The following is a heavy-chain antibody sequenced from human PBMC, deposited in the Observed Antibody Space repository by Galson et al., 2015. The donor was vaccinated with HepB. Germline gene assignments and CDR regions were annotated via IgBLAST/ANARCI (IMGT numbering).Heavy chain of an antibody. CDR2: IYYSGST. Sequence: SETLSLTCTVSGGSISSSSYYWGWIRQPPGKGLEWIGSIYYSGSTYYNPSLKSRVTISVDTSKNQFSLKLSSVTAADTAVYYCARCPSLFYGYFDYWGQGTLVTVSS. CDR1: GGSISSSSYY. D-gene: IGHD2-21*01. CDR3: ARCPSLFYGYFDY. J-gene: IGHJ4*02. V-gene: IGHV4-39*01.